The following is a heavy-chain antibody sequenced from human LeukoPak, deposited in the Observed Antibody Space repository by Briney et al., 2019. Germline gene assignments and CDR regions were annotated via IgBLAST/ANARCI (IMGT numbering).Heavy chain of an antibody. J-gene: IGHJ4*02. CDR1: GFTFSSYA. CDR3: ARVDGLSHFDY. D-gene: IGHD3-9*01. V-gene: IGHV3-30-3*01. Sequence: GGSLRLSCAASGFTFSSYAMHWVRQAPGKGLEWVAVISYDGSNKYYADSVKGRFTISRDNSKNTLYLQMNSLRAEDTAVYYCARVDGLSHFDYWGQGTLVTVSP. CDR2: ISYDGSNK.